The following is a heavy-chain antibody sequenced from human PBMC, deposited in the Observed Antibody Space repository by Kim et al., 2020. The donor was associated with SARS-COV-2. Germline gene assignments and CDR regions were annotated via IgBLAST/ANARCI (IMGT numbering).Heavy chain of an antibody. CDR1: GFTFGDFW. V-gene: IGHV3-7*03. D-gene: IGHD2-15*01. Sequence: GGSLRLSCAASGFTFGDFWMSWVRQAPGKGLEWVSNINQDGSEKNYVDSVKGRFTISRDNAKNTFYLQMNSLRAEDTGVYYCARGAASSCDTWGQGTLVTVSS. J-gene: IGHJ5*02. CDR3: ARGAASSCDT. CDR2: INQDGSEK.